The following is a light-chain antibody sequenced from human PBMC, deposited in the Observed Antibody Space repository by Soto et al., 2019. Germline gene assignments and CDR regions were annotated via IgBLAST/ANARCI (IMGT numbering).Light chain of an antibody. CDR3: QQYGSSPLT. Sequence: DIVLTQSPGTLSLSPEERATLSCRASQSVYSRYLAWYQQKPGQAPKLLIYGASSRATGIPDRFSGSGSETEFSLTISRLEPEDFAVYYCQQYGSSPLTFGQGTKVEIK. V-gene: IGKV3-20*01. J-gene: IGKJ1*01. CDR2: GAS. CDR1: QSVYSRY.